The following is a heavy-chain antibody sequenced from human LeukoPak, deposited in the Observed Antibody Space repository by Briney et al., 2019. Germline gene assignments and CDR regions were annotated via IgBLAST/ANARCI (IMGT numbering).Heavy chain of an antibody. V-gene: IGHV1-8*02. J-gene: IGHJ3*02. CDR2: MNPLSGNT. CDR3: ARGNGIAAAADAFDI. Sequence: ASVKVSCKASGYSFVTSDINWVRQAAGQGLEWMGWMNPLSGNTGYAQKFQGRVTMTRNTSTGTAYMELSSLRSEDTAVYYCARGNGIAAAADAFDIWGQGTMVTVSS. CDR1: GYSFVTSD. D-gene: IGHD6-13*01.